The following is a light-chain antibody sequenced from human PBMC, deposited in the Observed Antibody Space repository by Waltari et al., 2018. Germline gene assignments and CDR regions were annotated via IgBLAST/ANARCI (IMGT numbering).Light chain of an antibody. Sequence: EVVLTQSPGTLSLSPGERATISCRASQSVSRYLAWYQQKPGQAPRLLIYDTSTRATGIPDRFSGSGSGTDFSLTISRLDPEDFAVYYCQKYGTLPATFGQGTKVEVK. CDR1: QSVSRY. J-gene: IGKJ1*01. V-gene: IGKV3-20*01. CDR3: QKYGTLPAT. CDR2: DTS.